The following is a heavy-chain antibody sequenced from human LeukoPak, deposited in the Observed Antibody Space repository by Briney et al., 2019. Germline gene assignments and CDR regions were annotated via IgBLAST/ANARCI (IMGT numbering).Heavy chain of an antibody. CDR3: ARAPYYDILTGYYYYFDY. D-gene: IGHD3-9*01. Sequence: ASVKVSCKASGGTFSSYAISWVRQAPGQGLEWMGGIIPTFGTANYAQKFQGRVTITADESTSTAYMELSSLKSEDTAVYYCARAPYYDILTGYYYYFDYWGQGTLVTVSS. CDR1: GGTFSSYA. V-gene: IGHV1-69*13. CDR2: IIPTFGTA. J-gene: IGHJ4*02.